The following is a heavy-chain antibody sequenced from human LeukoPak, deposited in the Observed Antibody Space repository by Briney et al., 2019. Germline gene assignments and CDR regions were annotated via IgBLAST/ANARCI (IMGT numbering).Heavy chain of an antibody. CDR1: GDSSSSNSVT. CDR2: TYYRSTWYN. J-gene: IGHJ5*02. Sequence: SQTLSLTCAISGDSSSSNSVTWNWIRQSPSRGLEWLGRTYYRSTWYNDYAVSVRGRITVNPDTSKNQFSLHLNSVTPEDTAVYYCARRLTQYDCFDPWGQGILVTVSS. CDR3: ARRLTQYDCFDP. V-gene: IGHV6-1*01. D-gene: IGHD2-2*01.